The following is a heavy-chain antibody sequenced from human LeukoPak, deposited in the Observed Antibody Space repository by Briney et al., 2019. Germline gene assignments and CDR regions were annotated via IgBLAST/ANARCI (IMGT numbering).Heavy chain of an antibody. CDR3: ARAQGLGRYFAY. CDR1: GFTFSSYS. V-gene: IGHV3-21*01. CDR2: ISSSSSYI. J-gene: IGHJ4*02. Sequence: GGSLRLSCAASGFTFSSYSMNWVRQAPGKGLEWVSSISSSSSYIYYADSVEGRFTISRDNAKNSLYLQMNSLRAEDTAVYYCARAQGLGRYFAYWGQGTLVTVSS. D-gene: IGHD3-16*01.